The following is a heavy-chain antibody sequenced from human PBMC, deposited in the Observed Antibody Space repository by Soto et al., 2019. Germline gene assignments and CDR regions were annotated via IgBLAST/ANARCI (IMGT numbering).Heavy chain of an antibody. Sequence: EVQLLESGGGLVQPGGSLRLSCAASGFTFSNYAMNCVRQAPGKGLEWISVISGSGGSTYYADSVKGRFTISRDNSKNTLYLQMNSLRAEDTAVYYCAKRASGSYFDYWSQGTLVTVSS. D-gene: IGHD3-10*01. CDR1: GFTFSNYA. CDR2: ISGSGGST. J-gene: IGHJ4*02. CDR3: AKRASGSYFDY. V-gene: IGHV3-23*01.